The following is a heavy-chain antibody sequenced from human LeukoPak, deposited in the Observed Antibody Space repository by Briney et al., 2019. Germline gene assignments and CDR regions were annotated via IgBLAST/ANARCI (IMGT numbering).Heavy chain of an antibody. Sequence: SETLSLTCTVSGGSISSSSYYWGWIRQPPGKGLEWIGSIYYSGSTYYNPSLKSRVTISVDTSKNQFSLKLSSVTAADTAVYYCARRIEYYDSSGYYWIDYYYYYGMDVWGRGTTVTVSS. CDR2: IYYSGST. CDR3: ARRIEYYDSSGYYWIDYYYYYGMDV. D-gene: IGHD3-22*01. V-gene: IGHV4-39*01. CDR1: GGSISSSSYY. J-gene: IGHJ6*02.